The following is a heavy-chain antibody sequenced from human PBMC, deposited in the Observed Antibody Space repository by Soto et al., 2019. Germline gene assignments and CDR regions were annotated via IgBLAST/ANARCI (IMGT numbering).Heavy chain of an antibody. V-gene: IGHV1-69*01. CDR3: AAIVTLVDY. Sequence: QVQLVQSGAEVKKPGSSVKVSCKASGGTFGISAISWVRQAPGQGLDWMGGIIPIFGTAKYAQKFQGRITITADASTSTAYMELSSLRSEDTAVYYCAAIVTLVDYWGQGTLVTVSS. CDR1: GGTFGISA. D-gene: IGHD3-9*01. CDR2: IIPIFGTA. J-gene: IGHJ4*02.